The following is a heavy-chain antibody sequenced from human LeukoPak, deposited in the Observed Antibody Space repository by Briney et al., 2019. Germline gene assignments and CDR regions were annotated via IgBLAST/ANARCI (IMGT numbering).Heavy chain of an antibody. CDR3: AKDGKKYGSTWDFDY. J-gene: IGHJ4*02. CDR1: GFTFGSYA. D-gene: IGHD6-13*01. V-gene: IGHV3-23*01. CDR2: ISSSGGST. Sequence: PGGSLRLPCAASGFTFGSYAMIWVRQAPGKGLEWVSHISSSGGSTYYADSVKGRFTISRVNSKNTLYLQMNSLRAEDTAVYYCAKDGKKYGSTWDFDYWGQGTLVTVSS.